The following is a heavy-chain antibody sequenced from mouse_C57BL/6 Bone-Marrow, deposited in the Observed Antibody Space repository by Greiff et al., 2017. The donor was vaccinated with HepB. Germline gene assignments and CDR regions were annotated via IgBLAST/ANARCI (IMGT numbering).Heavy chain of an antibody. D-gene: IGHD1-1*01. Sequence: EVHLVESGGGLVKPGGSLKLSCAASGFTFSSYAMSWVRQTPEKRLEWVATISDGGSYTYYPDNVKGRFTISRDNAKNNLYLQMSHLKSEDTAMYYCAIVYYAWFAYWGQGTLVTVSA. CDR1: GFTFSSYA. CDR2: ISDGGSYT. V-gene: IGHV5-4*01. J-gene: IGHJ3*01. CDR3: AIVYYAWFAY.